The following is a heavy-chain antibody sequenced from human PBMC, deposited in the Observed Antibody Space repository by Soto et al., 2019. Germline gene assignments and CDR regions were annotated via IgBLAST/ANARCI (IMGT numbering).Heavy chain of an antibody. D-gene: IGHD1-1*01. J-gene: IGHJ5*02. V-gene: IGHV4-39*01. Sequence: SETLSLTCTVSGGSISSSSYYWGWIRQPPGKGLEWIGCIYYSGSTNYNPSLKSRVTISVDTSKNQFSLKLSSVTAADTAVYYCARRAQYMNWFDPWGQGTLVTVSS. CDR2: IYYSGST. CDR1: GGSISSSSYY. CDR3: ARRAQYMNWFDP.